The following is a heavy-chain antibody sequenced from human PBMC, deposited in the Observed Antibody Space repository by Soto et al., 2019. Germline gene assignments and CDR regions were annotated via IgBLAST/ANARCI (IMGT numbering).Heavy chain of an antibody. J-gene: IGHJ4*02. CDR2: IKAGGGDT. CDR1: GFTFNIFP. V-gene: IGHV3-23*01. CDR3: KRDVVASSPPGADY. D-gene: IGHD5-12*01. Sequence: EVQLLGSGGGLVRPGGSLRLSCAASGFTFNIFPMSWVRQAPGKGPEWVAAIKAGGGDTYYADSVKGRFTISRDNSENILYLQMNSLTVEDTAMYYCKRDVVASSPPGADYWGQGTLVTVSS.